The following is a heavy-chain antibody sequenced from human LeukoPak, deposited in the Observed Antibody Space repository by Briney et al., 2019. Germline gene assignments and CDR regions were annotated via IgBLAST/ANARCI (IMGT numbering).Heavy chain of an antibody. CDR3: ARGPYYDFWSGYSAYYYYGMDV. CDR1: GGSISSYY. D-gene: IGHD3-3*01. CDR2: INSSGST. V-gene: IGHV4-59*01. J-gene: IGHJ6*02. Sequence: PSETLALTCTVSGGSISSYYWSWIRQPPGKGLEWIGYINSSGSTNYNPSLKSRVTISVDTSKNQFSLKLSSVTAADTAVYYCARGPYYDFWSGYSAYYYYGMDVWGQGTTVTVSS.